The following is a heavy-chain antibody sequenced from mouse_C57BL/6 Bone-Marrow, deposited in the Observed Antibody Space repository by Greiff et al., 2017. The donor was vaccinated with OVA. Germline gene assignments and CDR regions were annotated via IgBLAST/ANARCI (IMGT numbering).Heavy chain of an antibody. J-gene: IGHJ4*01. CDR2: INPGSGGT. CDR3: ARYDGYSYYAMDY. Sequence: QVQLQQSGAELVRPGTSVKVSCKASGYAFTNYLIEWVKQRPGQGLEWIGVINPGSGGTNYKEKFKGKGTLTADKSSSTAYMQLSSLTSEDSAVYFCARYDGYSYYAMDYWGQGTSVTVSS. D-gene: IGHD2-3*01. CDR1: GYAFTNYL. V-gene: IGHV1-54*01.